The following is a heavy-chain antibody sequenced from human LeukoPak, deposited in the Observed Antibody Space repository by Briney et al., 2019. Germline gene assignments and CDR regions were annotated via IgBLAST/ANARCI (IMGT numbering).Heavy chain of an antibody. CDR1: GFTFSSNW. J-gene: IGHJ4*02. CDR3: VRDLGGRSGH. D-gene: IGHD1-26*01. Sequence: GVPLTLFCAASGFTFSSNWMHWVRHAPGKGLVWVSRSNEDGSTTNYADSVKGPFTISRDNAKNTLYLQMNSVPAEDTAVYYCVRDLGGRSGHWGQGTLVTVSS. V-gene: IGHV3-74*01. CDR2: SNEDGSTT.